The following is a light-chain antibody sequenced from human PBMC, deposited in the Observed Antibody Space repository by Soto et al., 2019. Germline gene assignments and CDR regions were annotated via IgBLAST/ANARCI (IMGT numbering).Light chain of an antibody. CDR1: QSVRSW. J-gene: IGKJ1*01. V-gene: IGKV1-5*01. CDR3: QQYGSAWT. Sequence: QSPSTLSASVGDRVTITCRASQSVRSWLAWYQQKPGRAPKFLIYDASSRATGIPDRFSGSGSGTDFTLTISRLEPEDFAVYYCQQYGSAWTFGQGTKVDIK. CDR2: DAS.